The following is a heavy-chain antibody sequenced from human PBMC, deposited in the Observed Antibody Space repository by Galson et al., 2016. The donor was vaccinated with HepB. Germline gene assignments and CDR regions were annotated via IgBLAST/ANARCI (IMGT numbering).Heavy chain of an antibody. V-gene: IGHV1-18*01. CDR2: ISDYKSHK. CDR1: GYTFSRYG. J-gene: IGHJ4*02. CDR3: AKIWNNGPMYFEY. D-gene: IGHD1/OR15-1a*01. Sequence: SVRVSCTASGYTFSRYGISWVRQAPGQGLEWVGLISDYKSHKYYAQTLQGRVTVTTDTSTSTVYMELRSLSSDDTAMYYCAKIWNNGPMYFEYLGQGTLVTVSS.